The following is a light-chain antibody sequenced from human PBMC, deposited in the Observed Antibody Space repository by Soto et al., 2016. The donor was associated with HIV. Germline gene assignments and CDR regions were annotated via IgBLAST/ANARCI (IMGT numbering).Light chain of an antibody. J-gene: IGKJ1*01. CDR1: QSVNSW. CDR3: QQYNYSPWT. Sequence: DIQVTQFPSTLSASVGDRVTITCRTSQSVNSWLAWYQQKPGKAPNLLIYKASTLQTGVPSRFSGSGSGTDFTLTISSLQPDDFASYYCQQYNYSPWTFGQGTKVEIK. CDR2: KAS. V-gene: IGKV1-5*03.